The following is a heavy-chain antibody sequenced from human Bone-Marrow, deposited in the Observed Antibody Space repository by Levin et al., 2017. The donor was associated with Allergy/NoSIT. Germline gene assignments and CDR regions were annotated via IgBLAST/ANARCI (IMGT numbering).Heavy chain of an antibody. CDR3: ARGGPYSSGWYWCDY. CDR2: IWYDGSNK. V-gene: IGHV3-33*01. J-gene: IGHJ4*02. D-gene: IGHD6-19*01. Sequence: LSLTCAASGFTFSSYGMHWVRQAPGKGLEWVAVIWYDGSNKYYADSVKGRFTISRDNSKNTLYLQMNSLRAEDTAVYYCARGGPYSSGWYWCDYWGQGTLVTVSS. CDR1: GFTFSSYG.